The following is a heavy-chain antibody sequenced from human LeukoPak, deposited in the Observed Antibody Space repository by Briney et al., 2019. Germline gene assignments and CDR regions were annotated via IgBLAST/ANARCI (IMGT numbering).Heavy chain of an antibody. Sequence: PSETLSLPCTVSGGSISIISSSTYYWGWIRQAPGKGLEWIGSLYYGENSHYNPSLKSRATLSVDTSNNQFSLKLTSVTAADAAVYFCARQLPTAAADTRGYFDYWGQGTVVTVSS. CDR1: GGSISIISSSTYY. CDR2: LYYGENS. D-gene: IGHD6-25*01. CDR3: ARQLPTAAADTRGYFDY. J-gene: IGHJ4*02. V-gene: IGHV4-39*01.